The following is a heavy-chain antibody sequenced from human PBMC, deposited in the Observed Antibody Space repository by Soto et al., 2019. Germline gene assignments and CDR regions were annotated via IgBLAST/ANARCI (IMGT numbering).Heavy chain of an antibody. D-gene: IGHD5-12*01. Sequence: PSETLSLTCTVSGGSISSYYWSWIRQPPGKGLEWIGYIYYSGSTNYNPSLKSRVTISVDTSKNQFSLKLSSVTAADTAVYYCARVVRDGYNNNWFDPWGQGTLVTVSS. V-gene: IGHV4-59*01. CDR2: IYYSGST. CDR1: GGSISSYY. J-gene: IGHJ5*02. CDR3: ARVVRDGYNNNWFDP.